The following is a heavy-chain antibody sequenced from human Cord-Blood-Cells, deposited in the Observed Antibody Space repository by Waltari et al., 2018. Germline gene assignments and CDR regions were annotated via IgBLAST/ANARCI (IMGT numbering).Heavy chain of an antibody. D-gene: IGHD2-2*01. V-gene: IGHV4-34*01. J-gene: IGHJ2*01. CDR2: INQSGST. CDR3: ARPTVPAATAYFDL. Sequence: QVQLQQWGAGLLKPSETLSLTCAVYGGSFSGYYWSWIRQPQGKGLEWIGEINQSGSTNSNPSLKSRVTISVDTSKNQFSLRLSSVTAADTAVYYCARPTVPAATAYFDLWGRGTLVTVSS. CDR1: GGSFSGYY.